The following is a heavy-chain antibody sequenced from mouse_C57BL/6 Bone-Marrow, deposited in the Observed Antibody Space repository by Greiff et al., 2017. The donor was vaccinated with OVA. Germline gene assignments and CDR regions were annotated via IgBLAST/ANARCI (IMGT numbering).Heavy chain of an antibody. D-gene: IGHD1-1*01. CDR1: GYTFTSYW. CDR3: ARESVITTVVAKYWYFDV. J-gene: IGHJ1*03. CDR2: INPSSGYT. V-gene: IGHV1-7*01. Sequence: QVQLQQSGAELAKPGASVKLSCKASGYTFTSYWMHWVKQRPGRGLEWIGYINPSSGYTKYNQKFKDKATLTADKSSSTAYMQLSSLTYEDSAVYYCARESVITTVVAKYWYFDVWGTGTTVTVSA.